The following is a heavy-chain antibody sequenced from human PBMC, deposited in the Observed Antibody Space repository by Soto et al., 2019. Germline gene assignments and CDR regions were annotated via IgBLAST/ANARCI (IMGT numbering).Heavy chain of an antibody. CDR2: LSRSGGAT. CDR1: AFSLTSCS. Sequence: LRLSCVTSAFSLTSCSMSWVRQTPGKGLEWVSALSRSGGATYYADSVKGRFTISRDTSTNTLYLQMSNLRAEDTAIYYCAKGEMATIRNSFDPWGQGTLVTVSS. D-gene: IGHD5-12*01. V-gene: IGHV3-23*01. J-gene: IGHJ5*02. CDR3: AKGEMATIRNSFDP.